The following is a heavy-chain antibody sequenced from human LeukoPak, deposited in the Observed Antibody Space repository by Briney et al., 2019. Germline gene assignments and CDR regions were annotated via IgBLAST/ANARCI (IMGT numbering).Heavy chain of an antibody. CDR1: GYSFTSYW. V-gene: IGHV5-51*01. Sequence: GESLKISCKGSGYSFTSYWIGWVRQMPGKGLEWMGIIYPGDSDTRYSPSFQGQVTFSVDKSISTAYLHWSSLKASDTAMYYCARFGYTSSLDPWGQGTLVTVSS. D-gene: IGHD6-13*01. CDR3: ARFGYTSSLDP. J-gene: IGHJ5*02. CDR2: IYPGDSDT.